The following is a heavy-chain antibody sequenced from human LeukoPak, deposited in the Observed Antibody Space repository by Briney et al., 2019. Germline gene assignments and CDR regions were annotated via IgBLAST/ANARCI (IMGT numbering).Heavy chain of an antibody. J-gene: IGHJ4*02. D-gene: IGHD3-9*01. CDR3: AKVEPAYYDILTGYSDY. V-gene: IGHV3-30*02. CDR1: GFTFSSYG. CDR2: IRYDGSNK. Sequence: PGGSLRLSCAASGFTFSSYGMHWVRQAPGKGLEWVAFIRYDGSNKYYADSVKGRFTISRDNSKNTLYLQMNSLRAEDTAVYYCAKVEPAYYDILTGYSDYWGQGTLVTVSS.